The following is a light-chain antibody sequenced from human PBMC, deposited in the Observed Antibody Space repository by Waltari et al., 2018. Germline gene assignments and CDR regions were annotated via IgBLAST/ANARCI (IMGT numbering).Light chain of an antibody. J-gene: IGKJ2*01. CDR3: LEHDNFPTHT. CDR1: QDIDDE. V-gene: IGKV5-2*01. Sequence: ETTLTQSPAFMSATPRENVKISCRASQDIDDEMNWYQQKPGEGAIFIIQEATTLVPGIPPRFSGSGYGTDFTLTINNIQSEDVASYFCLEHDNFPTHTFGQGTKLEIK. CDR2: EAT.